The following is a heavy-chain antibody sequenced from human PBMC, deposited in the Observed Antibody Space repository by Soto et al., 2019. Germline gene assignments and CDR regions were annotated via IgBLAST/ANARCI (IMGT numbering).Heavy chain of an antibody. CDR2: ISGSGGST. CDR1: GFTFSSYA. Sequence: PGGSLRLSCAASGFTFSSYAMSWVRQAPGKGLEWVSAISGSGGSTYYADSVKGRFTISRDNSKNTLYLQMNSLRAEDTAVYYCAKTPDYYDSSGYYQLGFDYWGQGTLVTVSS. CDR3: AKTPDYYDSSGYYQLGFDY. D-gene: IGHD3-22*01. J-gene: IGHJ4*02. V-gene: IGHV3-23*01.